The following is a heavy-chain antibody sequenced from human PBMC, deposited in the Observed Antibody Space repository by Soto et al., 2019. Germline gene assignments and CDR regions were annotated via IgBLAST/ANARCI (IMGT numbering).Heavy chain of an antibody. CDR3: ARQRGSIAVAASDYFHT. CDR2: IKSKTDGGTT. D-gene: IGHD6-19*01. V-gene: IGHV3-15*07. CDR1: GFTFSNAW. J-gene: IGHJ1*01. Sequence: GGSLRLSCAASGFTFSNAWMNWVRQAPGKGLEWVGRIKSKTDGGTTDYAAPVKGRFTISRDDSKNTLYLQMNSLKTEDTAMYYCARQRGSIAVAASDYFHTGARAPWSPSPQ.